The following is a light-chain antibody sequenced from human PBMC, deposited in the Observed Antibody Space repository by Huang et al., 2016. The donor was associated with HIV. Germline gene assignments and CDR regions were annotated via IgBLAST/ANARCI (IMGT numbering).Light chain of an antibody. CDR3: QQYNNWPWT. Sequence: EIVMTQSPATLSVSPGERATLSCRGTQSVRFDLAWYQQRGGQAPRLLIYGASTRATGIPARFSGSGSGTEFTLTISSLQSEDFAVYYCQQYNNWPWTFGQGTKVEIE. V-gene: IGKV3-15*01. CDR1: QSVRFD. CDR2: GAS. J-gene: IGKJ1*01.